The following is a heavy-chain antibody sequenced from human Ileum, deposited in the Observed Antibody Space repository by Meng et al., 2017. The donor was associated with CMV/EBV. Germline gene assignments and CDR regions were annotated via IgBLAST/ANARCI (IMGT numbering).Heavy chain of an antibody. J-gene: IGHJ4*02. D-gene: IGHD3-10*01. V-gene: IGHV4-34*01. CDR3: ARGLASGWPDY. CDR1: GGSFTDYF. CDR2: NTHSGRA. Sequence: GPLKEWGAGLLKPSEPLSLTCAVFGGSFTDYFWTWFRQSPGKGLEWIGENTHSGRAYYSSSLTGRATISVDMSKYQFSLKLPSVTAADTAIYYCARGLASGWPDYWGQGTLVTVSS.